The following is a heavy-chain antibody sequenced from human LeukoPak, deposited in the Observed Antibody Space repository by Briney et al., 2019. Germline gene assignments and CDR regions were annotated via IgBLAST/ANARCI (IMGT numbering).Heavy chain of an antibody. CDR1: GGSFSGYY. Sequence: SETLSLTCAVYGGSFSGYYWSWIRQPPGKGLEWIGYIYHSGSTYYNPSLKSRVTISVDRSKNQFSLKLSSVTAADTAVYYCARAGFGGRNWFDPWGQGTLVTVSS. J-gene: IGHJ5*02. CDR3: ARAGFGGRNWFDP. D-gene: IGHD3-16*01. V-gene: IGHV4-34*01. CDR2: IYHSGST.